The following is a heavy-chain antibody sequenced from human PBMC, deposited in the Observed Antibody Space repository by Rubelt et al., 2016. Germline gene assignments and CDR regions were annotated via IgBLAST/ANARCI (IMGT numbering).Heavy chain of an antibody. CDR2: IREDGSEK. D-gene: IGHD5-12*01. CDR1: GFTFSSYS. J-gene: IGHJ4*02. CDR3: ARGAGGYGHFDY. Sequence: EVQLLESGGGLVQPGGSLRLSCAASGFTFSSYSMNWFRQAPGKGLEWVANIREDGSEKNYVDSVKGRFTISRDNAKNSLYLQMNSRRAEDTAVYYCARGAGGYGHFDYWGQGTLVTVSS. V-gene: IGHV3-7*01.